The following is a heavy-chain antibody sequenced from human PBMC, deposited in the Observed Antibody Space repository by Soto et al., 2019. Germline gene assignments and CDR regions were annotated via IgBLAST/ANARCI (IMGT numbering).Heavy chain of an antibody. D-gene: IGHD6-13*01. Sequence: EVQLVESGGGLVQPGRSLRLSCAASGFTFDDYVMHWVRQAPGKGLEWVSGISWNSGSIGYADSVKGRFTISRDNAKNSLYLQMNSLRAEDTALYYCAKDIESSSWTGGAYYYGMDVWGQGNPVTVSS. J-gene: IGHJ6*02. V-gene: IGHV3-9*01. CDR2: ISWNSGSI. CDR1: GFTFDDYV. CDR3: AKDIESSSWTGGAYYYGMDV.